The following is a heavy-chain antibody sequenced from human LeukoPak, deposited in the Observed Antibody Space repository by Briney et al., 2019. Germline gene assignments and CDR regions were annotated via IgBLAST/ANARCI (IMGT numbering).Heavy chain of an antibody. CDR2: INPNSGGT. Sequence: ASVKVSCKASGYTFTGYYMHWVRQAPGQGLEWMGWINPNSGGTNYAQKFQGRVTMTRDTSISTAYMELSRLRSDDTAVYYCARDTPPYGDYYYYGMDVWSQGTTVTVSS. CDR1: GYTFTGYY. V-gene: IGHV1-2*02. J-gene: IGHJ6*02. D-gene: IGHD4-17*01. CDR3: ARDTPPYGDYYYYGMDV.